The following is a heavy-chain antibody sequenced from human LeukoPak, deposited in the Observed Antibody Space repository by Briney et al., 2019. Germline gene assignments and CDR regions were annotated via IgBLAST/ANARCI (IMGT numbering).Heavy chain of an antibody. CDR1: GFTFNKYA. CDR3: ARDRSSSADYYFDY. J-gene: IGHJ4*02. Sequence: GGSLRLSCAASGFTFNKYAMHWVRQAPGKGLEWVAVISTDGNDKYSADSVKGRLTISRDNSKNTLYLQMNSLRAEDTAVYFCARDRSSSADYYFDYWGQGILVTVSS. CDR2: ISTDGNDK. D-gene: IGHD2-2*01. V-gene: IGHV3-30-3*01.